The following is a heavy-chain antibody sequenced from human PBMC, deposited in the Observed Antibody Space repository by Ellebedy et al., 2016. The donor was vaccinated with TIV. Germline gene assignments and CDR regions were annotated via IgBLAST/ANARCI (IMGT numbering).Heavy chain of an antibody. J-gene: IGHJ4*02. CDR3: ASGGGSGWWFYFDY. D-gene: IGHD6-19*01. V-gene: IGHV4-59*08. CDR2: IYYSGST. CDR1: GDSISSYY. Sequence: SETLSLTCTFSGDSISSYYWSWIRQPPGKGLEWIGYIYYSGSTNYNPSLKSRVTIPVDTSKNQFSLKLSSVTAADTAVYYCASGGGSGWWFYFDYWGQGTLVTVSS.